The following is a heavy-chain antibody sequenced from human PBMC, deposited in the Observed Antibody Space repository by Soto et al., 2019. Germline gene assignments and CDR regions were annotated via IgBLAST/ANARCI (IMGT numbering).Heavy chain of an antibody. CDR3: ARGRFTTVTTWWYFDY. CDR2: IIPIFGTA. CDR1: GGTFLSYA. D-gene: IGHD4-17*01. Sequence: SVKVSCQASGGTFLSYAIRLLRQAPVQGLEWMGGIIPIFGTANYAQKFQGRVTLTRDTSTSTVYMDLSSLRSEDTAVYYCARGRFTTVTTWWYFDYWGQGALVTVPQ. V-gene: IGHV1-69*05. J-gene: IGHJ4*02.